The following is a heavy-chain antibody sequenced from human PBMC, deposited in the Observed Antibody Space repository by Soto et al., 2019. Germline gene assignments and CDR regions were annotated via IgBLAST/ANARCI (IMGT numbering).Heavy chain of an antibody. V-gene: IGHV1-18*01. D-gene: IGHD3-9*01. J-gene: IGHJ4*02. CDR3: ARVVTYYDFLTGYRTPYYFDY. CDR1: GYTFTSYG. CDR2: ISTYNGNT. Sequence: QVQLVQSGAEVKKPGASVKVSCKASGYTFTSYGFSWVRQAPGQGLEWMGWISTYNGNTNYAQKLQGRVTVTTDTSTSTAYMELRSMRSDDSAVYYCARVVTYYDFLTGYRTPYYFDYWGQGTLVTVSS.